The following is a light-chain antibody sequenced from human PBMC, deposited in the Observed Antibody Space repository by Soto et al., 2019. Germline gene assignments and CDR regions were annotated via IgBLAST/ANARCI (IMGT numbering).Light chain of an antibody. Sequence: EIVMTQSPATLSVSPGERATLSCRASQSVNNNLAWYQQKPGQAPRLLISGASTRATGTPARFSGSGSETEFTLTISGLQSEDLAVYYCQQYNNWWTFGQGTKVEIK. J-gene: IGKJ1*01. CDR1: QSVNNN. CDR3: QQYNNWWT. CDR2: GAS. V-gene: IGKV3-15*01.